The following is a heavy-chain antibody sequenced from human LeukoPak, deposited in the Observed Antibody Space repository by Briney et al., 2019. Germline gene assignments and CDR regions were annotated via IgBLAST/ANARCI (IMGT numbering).Heavy chain of an antibody. CDR2: IHPNNGGT. J-gene: IGHJ4*02. CDR3: TRDGFSGAAFDY. D-gene: IGHD7-27*01. CDR1: GFTFTGYF. V-gene: IGHV1-2*02. Sequence: GESLKVSCKASGFTFTGYFIHWVRQAPGQGLEWMGWIHPNNGGTEYAQKFQGRVTMTRDTSINTDYMELSRLRSDDTALYYCTRDGFSGAAFDYWGQGTLVTVSS.